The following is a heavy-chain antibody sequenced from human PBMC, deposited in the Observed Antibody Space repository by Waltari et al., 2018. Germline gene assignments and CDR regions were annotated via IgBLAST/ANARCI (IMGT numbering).Heavy chain of an antibody. CDR3: ATPFYNWDDPLHS. CDR1: GITFNNFA. D-gene: IGHD1-20*01. Sequence: EVQLLESGGDLVQPGGSLRLSCAASGITFNNFAIIWVRLAPGTGLEWVSAITVADDTYYADSVKGRITISRDTSKDTVYLQMNGLRAADTAVYYCATPFYNWDDPLHSWGPGTLV. V-gene: IGHV3-23*01. J-gene: IGHJ4*02. CDR2: ITVADDT.